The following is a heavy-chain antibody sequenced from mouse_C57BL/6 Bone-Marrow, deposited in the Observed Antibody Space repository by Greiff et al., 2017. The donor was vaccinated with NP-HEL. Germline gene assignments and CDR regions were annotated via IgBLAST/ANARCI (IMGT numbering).Heavy chain of an antibody. D-gene: IGHD2-3*01. V-gene: IGHV14-1*01. J-gene: IGHJ1*03. Sequence: VQLQQPGAELVRPGASVKLSCTASGFNIKDYYMHWVKQRPEQGLEWIGRIDPEDGDTEYAPKFQGKATMTADTSSNTAYLQLSSLTSEDTAVYYCTTAIYDGNYGYFDVWGTGTTVTVSS. CDR3: TTAIYDGNYGYFDV. CDR2: IDPEDGDT. CDR1: GFNIKDYY.